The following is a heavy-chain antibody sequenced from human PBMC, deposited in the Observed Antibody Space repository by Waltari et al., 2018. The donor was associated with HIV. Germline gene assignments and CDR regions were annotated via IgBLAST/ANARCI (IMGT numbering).Heavy chain of an antibody. Sequence: QVQLVQSGTELKKPGSSVKVSCKASGGTFNNYAINWVRQAPGQGLEWMGRIIPIFGTSTYSQKFQNRLTLTADKSTRTAYRELSSLRSDDTPFYFGASFWGSATTPPTLTITYLDYWGQGTLFTSS. CDR3: ASFWGSATTPPTLTITYLDY. D-gene: IGHD3-16*01. J-gene: IGHJ4*02. CDR1: GGTFNNYA. V-gene: IGHV1-69*06. CDR2: IIPIFGTS.